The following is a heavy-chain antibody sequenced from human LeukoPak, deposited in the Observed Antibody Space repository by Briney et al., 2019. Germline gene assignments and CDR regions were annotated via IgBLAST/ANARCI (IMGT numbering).Heavy chain of an antibody. CDR2: IYNRGST. D-gene: IGHD2-15*01. V-gene: IGHV4-30-4*01. J-gene: IGHJ3*01. CDR3: ARDCSGGSCYGALDA. Sequence: SETLSLTCTVSGGSINSDDYYWSWIRRPPGKGLEWMGYIYNRGSTYYNPSLKSRVTISLDTSRNQFSLRLSSVTAADTAMYYCARDCSGGSCYGALDAWGQGTMVTVSS. CDR1: GGSINSDDYY.